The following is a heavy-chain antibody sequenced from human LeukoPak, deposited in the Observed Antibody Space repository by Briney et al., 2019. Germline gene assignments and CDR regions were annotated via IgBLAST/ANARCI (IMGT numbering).Heavy chain of an antibody. Sequence: GGSLRLSCAASGFTLSSSAMSWVRQAPGKGPEWVSTFSRSGPDTYYADSVKGRFTISRDNAKNSLYLQMNSLRAEDTAVYYCARSGVRGVVFDYWGQGTLVTVSS. V-gene: IGHV3-21*04. J-gene: IGHJ4*02. CDR3: ARSGVRGVVFDY. CDR2: FSRSGPDT. D-gene: IGHD3-10*01. CDR1: GFTLSSSA.